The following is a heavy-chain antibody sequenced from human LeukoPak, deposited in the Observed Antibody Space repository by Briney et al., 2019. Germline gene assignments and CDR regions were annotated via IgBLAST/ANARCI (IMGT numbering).Heavy chain of an antibody. CDR2: IYYSGGT. D-gene: IGHD3-22*01. Sequence: SETLSLTCTVSGGSVSSGSYYWSWIRQPPGKGLEWIGYIYYSGGTNYNPSLKSRVTISVDTSKNQFSLKLSSVTAADTAVYYCARSYDSSGYFIPSVFDYWGQGTLVTVSS. V-gene: IGHV4-61*01. CDR3: ARSYDSSGYFIPSVFDY. CDR1: GGSVSSGSYY. J-gene: IGHJ4*02.